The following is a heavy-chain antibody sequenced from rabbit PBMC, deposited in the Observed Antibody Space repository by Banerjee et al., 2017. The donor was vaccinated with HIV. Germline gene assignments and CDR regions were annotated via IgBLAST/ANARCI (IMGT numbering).Heavy chain of an antibody. CDR2: IDPVFGST. D-gene: IGHD4-1*01. CDR3: ARGSDSSGWGRYFNL. Sequence: QEQLVESGGGLVQPGGSLTLSCKASGFTISSYGVSWVRQAPGKGLEWIGYIDPVFGSTYYATWAKGRFTVSKTSSTTVTLQMTSLTAADTATYFCARGSDSSGWGRYFNLWGPGTLVTVS. CDR1: GFTISSYG. V-gene: IGHV1S39*01. J-gene: IGHJ4*01.